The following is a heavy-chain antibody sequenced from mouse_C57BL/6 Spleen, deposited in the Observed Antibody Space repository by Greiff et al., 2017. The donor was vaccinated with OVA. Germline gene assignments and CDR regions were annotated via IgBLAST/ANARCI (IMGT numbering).Heavy chain of an antibody. V-gene: IGHV5-16*01. D-gene: IGHD2-5*01. CDR3: ARAYYSTLDY. Sequence: EVQLVESEGGLVQPGSSMKLSCTASGFTFSDYYMAWVRQVPEKGLEWVANINYDGSSTYYLDSLKSRFIISRDNAKNILYLQMSSLKSEDTATYYCARAYYSTLDYWGQGTTLTVSS. CDR1: GFTFSDYY. CDR2: INYDGSST. J-gene: IGHJ2*01.